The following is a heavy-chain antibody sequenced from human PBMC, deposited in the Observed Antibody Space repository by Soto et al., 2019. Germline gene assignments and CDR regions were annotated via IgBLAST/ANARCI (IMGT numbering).Heavy chain of an antibody. V-gene: IGHV4-59*08. CDR3: GRIYSNGDYAY. J-gene: IGHJ4*02. Sequence: QVQLQESGPGVVKPSETLSLTCTISGGSISGYYWTWIRQSPGKGLEYIGYIYIGNTNYNPSLNSRVTIAVDTSNNHFYLKLSSVTAADTAVYYCGRIYSNGDYAYWGQGTLVTVSS. D-gene: IGHD4-17*01. CDR2: IYIGNT. CDR1: GGSISGYY.